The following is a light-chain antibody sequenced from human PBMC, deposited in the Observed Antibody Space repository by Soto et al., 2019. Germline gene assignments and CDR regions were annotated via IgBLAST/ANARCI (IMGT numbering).Light chain of an antibody. CDR1: QGISSY. CDR3: QQYYSYPIT. J-gene: IGKJ5*01. V-gene: IGKV1-8*01. CDR2: AAS. Sequence: AIRMTQSPSSLSASTGYRVTITCRASQGISSYLAWYQQKPGKAPKLLIYAASTLQSGVPSRLNGSGSGTDFTLTVSCLQSEDFATYYCQQYYSYPITFGQGTRLEIK.